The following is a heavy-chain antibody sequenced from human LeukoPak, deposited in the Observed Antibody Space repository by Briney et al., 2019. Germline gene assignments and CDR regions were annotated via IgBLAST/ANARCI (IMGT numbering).Heavy chain of an antibody. CDR3: AELGITMIGGV. D-gene: IGHD3-10*02. V-gene: IGHV3-48*03. J-gene: IGHJ6*04. CDR2: ISSSGSAM. Sequence: GGSLRLSCAASGFTFSTYEMNWVRQAPGKGLEWVSYISSSGSAMYYADSVKGRFTISRDNAKNSLYLQMNSLRAEDTAVYYCAELGITMIGGVWGKGTTVTISS. CDR1: GFTFSTYE.